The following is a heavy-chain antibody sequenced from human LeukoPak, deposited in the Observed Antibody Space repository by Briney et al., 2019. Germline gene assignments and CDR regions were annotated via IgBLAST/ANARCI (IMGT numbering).Heavy chain of an antibody. D-gene: IGHD2-15*01. CDR1: GGTFGRYA. J-gene: IGHJ3*02. CDR3: AGDGSGGRCYGAFDI. Sequence: ASVKVSCKASGGTFGRYAITWVRQAPGQRLEWMGGVSPIYGTSDYAQRFQGRVTISADESTSTAFLEVRSLRSEDTAVYSCAGDGSGGRCYGAFDIWGQGTLVIVSS. V-gene: IGHV1-69*01. CDR2: VSPIYGTS.